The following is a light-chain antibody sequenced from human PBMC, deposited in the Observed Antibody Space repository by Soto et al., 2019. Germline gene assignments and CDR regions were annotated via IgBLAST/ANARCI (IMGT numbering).Light chain of an antibody. Sequence: EIVMTQAPATLSVSPGERATLSCRASQTINNNVAWYQLKDGQVPRLVIYGASSRATGIPDRFSGSGSGTDFTLTISRLEPEDFAVYYCQQYGRSLPITFGQGTRLEIK. J-gene: IGKJ5*01. V-gene: IGKV3-20*01. CDR2: GAS. CDR1: QTINNN. CDR3: QQYGRSLPIT.